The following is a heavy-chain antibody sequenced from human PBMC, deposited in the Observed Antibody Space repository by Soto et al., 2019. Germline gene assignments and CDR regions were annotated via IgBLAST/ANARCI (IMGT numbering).Heavy chain of an antibody. CDR3: AKDRKWLERGDAFDI. V-gene: IGHV3-9*01. J-gene: IGHJ3*02. Sequence: GGSLRLSCAASGFTFDDYAMHWVRQAPGKGLEWVSGISWNSGSIGYADSVKGRFTISRDNAKNSLYLQMNSLRAEDTALYYCAKDRKWLERGDAFDIWGQGTMVTVSS. CDR2: ISWNSGSI. D-gene: IGHD6-19*01. CDR1: GFTFDDYA.